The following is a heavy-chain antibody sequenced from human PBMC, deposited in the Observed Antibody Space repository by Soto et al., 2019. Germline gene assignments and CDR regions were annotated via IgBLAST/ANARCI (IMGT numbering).Heavy chain of an antibody. CDR3: ARKRGRTGTTFLLPSWFDP. J-gene: IGHJ5*02. Sequence: SETLSLTCAVSSGSISSSNWWSWVRQPPGKGLEWIGEIYHSGSTNYNPSLKSRVTISVDKSKNQFSLKLSSVTAADTAVYYCARKRGRTGTTFLLPSWFDPWGQGTLVTVSS. V-gene: IGHV4-4*02. CDR1: SGSISSSNW. D-gene: IGHD1-7*01. CDR2: IYHSGST.